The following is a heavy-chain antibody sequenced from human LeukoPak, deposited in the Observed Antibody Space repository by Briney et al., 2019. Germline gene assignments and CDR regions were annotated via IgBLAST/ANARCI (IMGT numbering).Heavy chain of an antibody. V-gene: IGHV3-30*04. Sequence: GGSLRLSCAASGFTFSSYAMHWVRQAPGKGLEWVAVISYDGSNKYYADSVKGRFTIFRDNSKNTLYLQMNSLRAEDTAVYYCARDSSLIRGVTTYYFDYWGQGTLVTVSS. D-gene: IGHD3-10*01. J-gene: IGHJ4*02. CDR2: ISYDGSNK. CDR3: ARDSSLIRGVTTYYFDY. CDR1: GFTFSSYA.